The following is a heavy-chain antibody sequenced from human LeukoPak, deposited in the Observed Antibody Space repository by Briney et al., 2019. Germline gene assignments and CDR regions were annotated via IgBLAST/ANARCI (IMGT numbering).Heavy chain of an antibody. CDR3: ASPAPYYYDSSGPNDAFDI. V-gene: IGHV4-39*07. CDR1: GGSISSSSYY. J-gene: IGHJ3*02. CDR2: IYHSGST. D-gene: IGHD3-22*01. Sequence: SETLSLTCTVSGGSISSSSYYWGWIRQPPGTGLEWIGSIYHSGSTYYNPSLKSRVTISVDTSKNQFSLKLSSVTAADTAVYYCASPAPYYYDSSGPNDAFDIWGQGTMVTVSS.